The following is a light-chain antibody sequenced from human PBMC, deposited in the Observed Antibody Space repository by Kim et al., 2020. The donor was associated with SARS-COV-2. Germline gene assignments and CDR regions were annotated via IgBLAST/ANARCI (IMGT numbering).Light chain of an antibody. CDR3: QVWDSGVV. V-gene: IGLV3-21*04. J-gene: IGLJ2*01. CDR2: YDS. CDR1: NIGSKS. Sequence: VSVAPGKTARMTCGGNNIGSKSVHWYQQKPGQAPVLVIYYDSDRPSGIPERFSGSNSGNTATLTISRVEAGDEADYYCQVWDSGVVFGGGTQLTVL.